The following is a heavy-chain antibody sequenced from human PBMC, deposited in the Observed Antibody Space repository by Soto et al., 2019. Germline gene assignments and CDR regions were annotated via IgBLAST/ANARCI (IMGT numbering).Heavy chain of an antibody. CDR2: IVVGSGNT. Sequence: GASVKVSCKASGFTFTSSAVQWVRQARGQRLEWIGWIVVGSGNTNYAQKFQERVTITRDMSTSTAYMELSSLRSEDTAVYYCAADYVVLAATVYNYYGMDVWGQGTTVTVSS. D-gene: IGHD2-2*01. CDR1: GFTFTSSA. J-gene: IGHJ6*02. V-gene: IGHV1-58*01. CDR3: AADYVVLAATVYNYYGMDV.